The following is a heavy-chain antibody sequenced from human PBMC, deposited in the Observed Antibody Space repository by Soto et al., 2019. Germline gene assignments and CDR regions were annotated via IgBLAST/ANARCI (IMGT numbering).Heavy chain of an antibody. CDR2: INPGSRNT. CDR1: GYTFTTYP. Sequence: QVQLAQSGAEVKKPGASVKVSCKASGYTFTTYPIHWVRQAPGQRPEWMGWINPGSRNTKYSQKFQGRVTISMNTSATTADMAVSSLRFEDSAVYYCARRAGRPNRFDLWGQGTLVTVFS. V-gene: IGHV1-3*01. J-gene: IGHJ5*02. D-gene: IGHD6-19*01. CDR3: ARRAGRPNRFDL.